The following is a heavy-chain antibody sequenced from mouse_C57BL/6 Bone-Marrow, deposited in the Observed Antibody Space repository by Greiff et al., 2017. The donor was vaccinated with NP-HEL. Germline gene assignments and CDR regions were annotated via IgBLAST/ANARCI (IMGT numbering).Heavy chain of an antibody. CDR1: GFTFSSYG. J-gene: IGHJ2*01. Sequence: EVMLVESGGDLVKPGGSLKLSCAASGFTFSSYGMSWVRQTPDKRLEWVATISSGGSYTYYPDSVKGRFTISRDNAKNTLYLQMSSLKSEDTAMYYCARIYDGYYYFDYWGQGTTLTVSS. CDR3: ARIYDGYYYFDY. CDR2: ISSGGSYT. D-gene: IGHD2-3*01. V-gene: IGHV5-6*01.